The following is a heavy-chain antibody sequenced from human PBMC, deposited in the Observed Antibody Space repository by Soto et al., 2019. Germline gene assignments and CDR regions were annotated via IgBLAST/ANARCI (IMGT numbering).Heavy chain of an antibody. CDR3: AKELLELGRYNWFDP. D-gene: IGHD1-7*01. CDR2: ISGSGGST. J-gene: IGHJ5*02. CDR1: GFTFSNYA. V-gene: IGHV3-23*01. Sequence: GGSLRLSCADSGFTFSNYAMSWVRQAPGKGLEWVSAISGSGGSTYYADSVKGRFTISRDNSKNTLYLQMNSLRAEDTAVYYCAKELLELGRYNWFDPWGQGTLVTVSS.